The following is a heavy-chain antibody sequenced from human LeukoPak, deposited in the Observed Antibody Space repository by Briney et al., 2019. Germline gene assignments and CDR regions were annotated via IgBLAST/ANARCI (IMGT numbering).Heavy chain of an antibody. CDR2: TRNKANSYTT. CDR1: GFTFSSYS. Sequence: PGGSLRLSCAASGFTFSSYSMNWVRQAPGKGLEWVGRTRNKANSYTTEYAASVKGRFTISRDDSKNSLYLQMNSLKTEDTAVYYCAREHDSSEHYFDYWGQGTLVTVSS. V-gene: IGHV3-72*01. D-gene: IGHD3-22*01. CDR3: AREHDSSEHYFDY. J-gene: IGHJ4*02.